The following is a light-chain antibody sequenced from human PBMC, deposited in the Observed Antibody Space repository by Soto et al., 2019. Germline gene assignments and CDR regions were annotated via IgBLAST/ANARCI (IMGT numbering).Light chain of an antibody. CDR3: AAWDDNLNGGV. CDR1: SSNIGSNT. J-gene: IGLJ3*02. V-gene: IGLV1-44*01. CDR2: SNN. Sequence: QSVLTQPPSASGAPGQRVTISCSGSSSNIGSNTVSWYQQYPGTAPKVLIHSNNQRPSGVPDRFSGSNSGTSASLDISGLQSEDEADYYCAAWDDNLNGGVFGGGTKLTVL.